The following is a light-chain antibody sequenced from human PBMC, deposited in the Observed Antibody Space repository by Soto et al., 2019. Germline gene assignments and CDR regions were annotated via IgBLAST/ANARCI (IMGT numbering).Light chain of an antibody. CDR3: GSWDSSLSAYV. CDR2: DDD. V-gene: IGLV1-51*01. Sequence: QSVMTQPPSVSAAPGQKVTISCSGSSSNIGGNSVSWYQQLPGTAPKLLIYDDDKRPSGIPDRFSGSKSGTSATLGIAGFQTGDEADYYCGSWDSSLSAYVFANGTELTVL. CDR1: SSNIGGNS. J-gene: IGLJ1*01.